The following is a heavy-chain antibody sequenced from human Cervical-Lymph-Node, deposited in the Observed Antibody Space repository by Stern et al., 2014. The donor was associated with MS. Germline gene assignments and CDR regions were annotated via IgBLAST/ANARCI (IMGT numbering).Heavy chain of an antibody. Sequence: QLQLQESGPGLVKPSETLSLTCTVSGGAVSDYYWTWIRQRPGKGLELIGYISDTGTTNYNPSLHSRVTITLDTSQNQVSLRLRSVTAADTAVYYCARDPSTTASDWFFDLWGRGSLVTVSS. CDR3: ARDPSTTASDWFFDL. CDR1: GGAVSDYY. J-gene: IGHJ2*01. CDR2: ISDTGTT. D-gene: IGHD2-21*02. V-gene: IGHV4-59*02.